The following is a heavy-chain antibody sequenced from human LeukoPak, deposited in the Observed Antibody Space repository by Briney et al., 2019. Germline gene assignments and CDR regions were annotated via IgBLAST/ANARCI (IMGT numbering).Heavy chain of an antibody. V-gene: IGHV4-39*01. D-gene: IGHD5-24*01. CDR1: GGSISSSSYY. CDR2: IYYSGST. J-gene: IGHJ4*02. Sequence: PSETLSLTCTVSGGSISSSSYYWGWIRQPPGKGLEWIGSIYYSGSTYYNPSLKSRVTISVDTSKNQFSLKLSSVTAADTAVYYCARTPDAPMARYYFDYWGQGTLVTVSS. CDR3: ARTPDAPMARYYFDY.